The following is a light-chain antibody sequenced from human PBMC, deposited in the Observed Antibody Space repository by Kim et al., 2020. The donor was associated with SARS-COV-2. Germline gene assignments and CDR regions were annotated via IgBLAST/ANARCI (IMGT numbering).Light chain of an antibody. Sequence: VSPGERATLSCRASQSVSSSFAWYQQKPGQAPRLLIYGAFTRATGIPARFSGSGSGTEFTLTISSLEPEDFAVYYCQQHDNWPLTFGQGTKVDIK. CDR3: QQHDNWPLT. CDR2: GAF. J-gene: IGKJ1*01. CDR1: QSVSSS. V-gene: IGKV3D-15*01.